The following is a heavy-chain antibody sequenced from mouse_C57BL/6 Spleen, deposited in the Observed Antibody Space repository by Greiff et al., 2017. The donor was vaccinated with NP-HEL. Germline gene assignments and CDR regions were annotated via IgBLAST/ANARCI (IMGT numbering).Heavy chain of an antibody. J-gene: IGHJ3*01. Sequence: VQLQQSGAELVRPGSSVKLSCKASGYTFTSYWMHWVKQRPIQGLEWIGNIDPSDSETHYNQKFKDKATLTVDKSSSTAYMQLSSLTSEDSAVYYCARAAYYSNYDGFAYWGQGTLVTVSA. CDR1: GYTFTSYW. D-gene: IGHD2-5*01. CDR2: IDPSDSET. CDR3: ARAAYYSNYDGFAY. V-gene: IGHV1-52*01.